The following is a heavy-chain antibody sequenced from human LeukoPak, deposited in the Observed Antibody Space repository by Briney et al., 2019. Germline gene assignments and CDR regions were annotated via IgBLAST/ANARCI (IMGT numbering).Heavy chain of an antibody. D-gene: IGHD2-2*01. CDR1: GYTFTSYG. V-gene: IGHV1-18*04. J-gene: IGHJ6*04. CDR2: ISADNGNT. Sequence: GGSVKLSCKASGYTFTSYGMSWVRQAPGKGLEWMGWISADNGNTNYAQKLQGRVTMTTDTSTSTAYMELKSLRSDDTAVYYCERDPSIVVVPAAHPYYYYYGMDVWGKGTTVTVSS. CDR3: ERDPSIVVVPAAHPYYYYYGMDV.